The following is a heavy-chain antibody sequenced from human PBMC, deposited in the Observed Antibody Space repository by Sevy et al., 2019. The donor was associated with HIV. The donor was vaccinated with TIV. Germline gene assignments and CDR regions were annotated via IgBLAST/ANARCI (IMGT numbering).Heavy chain of an antibody. J-gene: IGHJ6*03. CDR2: IWYDGSNK. V-gene: IGHV3-33*08. Sequence: GGSLRLSCAASGFTFSSYGMHWVRQAPGKGLEWVAVIWYDGSNKYYADSVKGRFTISRDNSKNTLYLQMNSLRAEDTAVYYCARGEARYYYYYMDVWGKGTTVTVSS. CDR3: ARGEARYYYYYMDV. CDR1: GFTFSSYG.